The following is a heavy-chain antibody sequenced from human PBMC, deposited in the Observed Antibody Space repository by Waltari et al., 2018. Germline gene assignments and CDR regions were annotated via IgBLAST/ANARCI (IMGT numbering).Heavy chain of an antibody. CDR1: GFTFSSYE. CDR3: ARDERGLLTYYYYGMDV. D-gene: IGHD1-26*01. V-gene: IGHV3-48*03. CDR2: ISSSGSTI. Sequence: EVQLVEYGGGLVQPGGSLRLSCAASGFTFSSYEMNWVRQAPGKGLEWVSYISSSGSTIYYADSVKGRFTISRDNAKNSLYLQMNSLRAEDTAVYYCARDERGLLTYYYYGMDVWGQGTTVTVFS. J-gene: IGHJ6*02.